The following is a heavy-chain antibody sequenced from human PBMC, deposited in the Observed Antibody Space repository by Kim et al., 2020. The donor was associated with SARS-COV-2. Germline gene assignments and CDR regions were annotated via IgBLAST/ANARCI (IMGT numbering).Heavy chain of an antibody. V-gene: IGHV5-51*01. Sequence: GESLKISCKGSGYSFTSYWIGWVRQMPGKGLEWMGIIYPGDSDTRYSPSFQGKVTISADKSISTAYLQWSSLKTSDTAMYYCARRAAYCSGGSCYDYYYGMDVGGQGTTVTVSS. D-gene: IGHD2-15*01. CDR2: IYPGDSDT. CDR1: GYSFTSYW. J-gene: IGHJ6*02. CDR3: ARRAAYCSGGSCYDYYYGMDV.